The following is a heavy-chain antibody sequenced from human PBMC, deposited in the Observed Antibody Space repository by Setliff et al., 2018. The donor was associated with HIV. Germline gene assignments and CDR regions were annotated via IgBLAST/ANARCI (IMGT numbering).Heavy chain of an antibody. CDR1: GGSISSGNYY. CDR3: ARVALGKLYYFDY. CDR2: IYYSGST. Sequence: PSETLSLTCTVSGGSISSGNYYWNWIRQHPGKGLEWIGYIYYSGSTYYNLSLKSRVTMSVDTSKNQFSLNLSSVTAADTAVYYCARVALGKLYYFDYWGQGTLVTVSS. D-gene: IGHD7-27*01. J-gene: IGHJ4*02. V-gene: IGHV4-31*03.